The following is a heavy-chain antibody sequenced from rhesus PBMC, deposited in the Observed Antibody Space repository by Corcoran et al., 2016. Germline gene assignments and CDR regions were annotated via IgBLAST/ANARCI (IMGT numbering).Heavy chain of an antibody. CDR3: ARLPLWTGYYTADY. CDR2: NSCSSGST. CDR1: GGSVSSSNC. D-gene: IGHD3-3*01. J-gene: IGHJ4*01. Sequence: QVQLQESGPGLQMPSETLALTCAVSGGSVSSSNCGSWIRQPPGQGLEWIGYNSCSSGSTYDNPSLKSRVTISTDTSQNQFSLKLSSVTAADTAVYYCARLPLWTGYYTADYWGQGVLVTVSS. V-gene: IGHV4-65*01.